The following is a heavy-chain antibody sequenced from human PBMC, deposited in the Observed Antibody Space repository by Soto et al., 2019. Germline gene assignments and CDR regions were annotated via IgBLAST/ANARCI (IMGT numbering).Heavy chain of an antibody. J-gene: IGHJ5*02. D-gene: IGHD3-22*01. Sequence: SETLSLTCTVSGGSISSSSYYWGWIRQPPGKGLEWIGSIYYSGSTYYNPSLKSRVTISVDTSKNQFSLKLSSVTAADTAVYYCARDVTYYYDSSGYYYNNWFAPWGQGTLVTVSS. CDR2: IYYSGST. V-gene: IGHV4-39*07. CDR3: ARDVTYYYDSSGYYYNNWFAP. CDR1: GGSISSSSYY.